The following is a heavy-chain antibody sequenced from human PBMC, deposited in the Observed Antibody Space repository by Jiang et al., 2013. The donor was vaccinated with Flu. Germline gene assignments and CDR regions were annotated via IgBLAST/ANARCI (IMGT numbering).Heavy chain of an antibody. CDR1: GGSISSYY. J-gene: IGHJ3*02. Sequence: KPSETLSLTCTVSGGSISSYYWSWIRQPPGKGLEWIGYIYYSGSTNYNPSLKSRVTISVDTSKNQFSLKLSSVTAADTAVYYCARDLVGATPDIWGQGTMVTVSS. CDR3: ARDLVGATPDI. V-gene: IGHV4-59*01. D-gene: IGHD1-26*01. CDR2: IYYSGST.